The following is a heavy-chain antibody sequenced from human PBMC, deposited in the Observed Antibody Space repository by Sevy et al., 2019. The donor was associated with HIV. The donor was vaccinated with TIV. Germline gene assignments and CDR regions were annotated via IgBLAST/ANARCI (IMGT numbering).Heavy chain of an antibody. CDR2: IKQDGTEK. Sequence: GGSLRLSCVASEFTFSRYWLSWVRQAPGKGLEWVANIKQDGTEKYYVHSVKGRFTIFRDNAKKSLYLQMNSLRAEDTAVYFCARDTSGSYPRVLDYWGQGTLVTVSS. J-gene: IGHJ4*02. V-gene: IGHV3-7*01. CDR1: EFTFSRYW. D-gene: IGHD1-26*01. CDR3: ARDTSGSYPRVLDY.